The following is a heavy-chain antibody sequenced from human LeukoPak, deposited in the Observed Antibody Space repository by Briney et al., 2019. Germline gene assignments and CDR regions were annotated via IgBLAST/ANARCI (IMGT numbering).Heavy chain of an antibody. CDR2: LKKKTDGGTT. CDR3: TTFSYVLDY. J-gene: IGHJ4*02. CDR1: GFTFSNAW. V-gene: IGHV3-15*01. Sequence: PGGSLRLSCAASGFTFSNAWMNWVRQAPGKGLEWVARLKKKTDGGTTDYAAPVKGRFTISRDDSRNMLYLQMDSLKTEDTAIYYCTTFSYVLDYWGQGTWSPSPQ. D-gene: IGHD3-16*01.